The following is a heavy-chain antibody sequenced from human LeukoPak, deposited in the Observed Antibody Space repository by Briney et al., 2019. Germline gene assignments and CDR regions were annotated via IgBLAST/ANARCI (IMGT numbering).Heavy chain of an antibody. CDR2: IKQDGSEK. CDR3: ARGSVPHGDYAEYFQH. D-gene: IGHD4-17*01. J-gene: IGHJ1*01. V-gene: IGHV3-7*01. CDR1: GFTFGSYW. Sequence: GGSLRLSCAASGFTFGSYWMSWVRQAPGKGLEWVANIKQDGSEKYYVDSVKGRFTISRDNAKNSLYLQMNSLRAEDTAVYYCARGSVPHGDYAEYFQHWGQGTLVTVSS.